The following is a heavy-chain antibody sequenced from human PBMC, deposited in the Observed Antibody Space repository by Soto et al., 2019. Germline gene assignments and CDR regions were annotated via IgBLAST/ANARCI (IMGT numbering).Heavy chain of an antibody. CDR1: GYTFTSYA. CDR3: ARAPGGPGIAEY. Sequence: QVQLVQSGAEEKKPGASVKVSCKASGYTFTSYAMDWVRQAPGQRLEWMGWTNAGNGNTKYSQKFQGRVTITRDTSASTAYMELSSLRSEDTAVYYCARAPGGPGIAEYWGQGTLVTVSS. CDR2: TNAGNGNT. V-gene: IGHV1-3*05. J-gene: IGHJ4*02. D-gene: IGHD6-13*01.